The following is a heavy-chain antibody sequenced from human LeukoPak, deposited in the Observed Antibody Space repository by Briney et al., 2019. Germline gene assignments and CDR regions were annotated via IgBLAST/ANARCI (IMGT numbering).Heavy chain of an antibody. CDR1: GFTFSSYA. J-gene: IGHJ4*02. D-gene: IGHD2-2*01. V-gene: IGHV3-23*01. CDR3: ASQDIVVVPAAMGQTGYSDY. CDR2: ISGSGGST. Sequence: GGSLRLSCAASGFTFSSYAMSWVRQAPGKGLEWVSAISGSGGSTYYADSVKGRFTISRDNSKNTLYLQMNSLRAEDTAVYYCASQDIVVVPAAMGQTGYSDYWGQGTLVTVSS.